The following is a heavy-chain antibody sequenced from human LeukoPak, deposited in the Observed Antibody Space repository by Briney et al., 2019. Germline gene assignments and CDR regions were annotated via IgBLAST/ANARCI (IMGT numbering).Heavy chain of an antibody. CDR2: IYSGGST. J-gene: IGHJ3*02. Sequence: GGSLRLSCAASGFTFSSYWMSWVRQAPGKGLEWVSLIYSGGSTYYADSVKGRFTISRDNSKNTLYLQMNSLRAEDTAVYYCARDGGSRGAFDIWGQGTMVTVSS. V-gene: IGHV3-53*01. D-gene: IGHD2-2*01. CDR3: ARDGGSRGAFDI. CDR1: GFTFSSYW.